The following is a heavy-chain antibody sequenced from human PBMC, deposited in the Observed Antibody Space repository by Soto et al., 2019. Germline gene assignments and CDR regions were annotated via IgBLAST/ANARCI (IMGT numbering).Heavy chain of an antibody. Sequence: GGSLRLSCAATGFTFSSYNLNWVRQAPGKGLEWVSSISSSSSYIYYADSVKGRFTISRDNAKNSLYLQMNSLRAEDTAVYYCARAYGSGSYYNNYFDYWGQGTLVTVSS. J-gene: IGHJ4*02. CDR3: ARAYGSGSYYNNYFDY. D-gene: IGHD3-10*01. CDR2: ISSSSSYI. V-gene: IGHV3-21*01. CDR1: GFTFSSYN.